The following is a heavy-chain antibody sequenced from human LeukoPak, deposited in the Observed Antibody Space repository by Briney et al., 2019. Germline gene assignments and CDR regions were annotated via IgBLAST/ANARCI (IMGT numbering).Heavy chain of an antibody. CDR3: ARESDGDWVYYGMDV. CDR1: GYTFTSYA. Sequence: ASVTVSCKASGYTFTSYAMHWVRQAPGQRLEWMGWINAGNGNTKYSQKFQGRVTITMDTSASTAYMELSSLRSEDTAVYYCARESDGDWVYYGMDVWGQGTTVTVSS. CDR2: INAGNGNT. V-gene: IGHV1-3*01. J-gene: IGHJ6*02. D-gene: IGHD4-17*01.